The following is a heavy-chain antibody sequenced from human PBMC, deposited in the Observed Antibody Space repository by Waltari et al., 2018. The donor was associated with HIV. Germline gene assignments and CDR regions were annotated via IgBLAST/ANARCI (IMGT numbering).Heavy chain of an antibody. J-gene: IGHJ4*02. CDR2: IRSKADSGGTP. CDR1: GFTFGDYL. Sequence: EVQLVESGGGLIQPGRSLSLSCTGSGFTFGDYLMSWVRQAPGKGMEWVGFIRSKADSGGTPAYAASVKGRFTISRDDSRSVVYLQMNSLKTEDTAVYYCTRNTLTYFDFWGQGTLVTVSS. CDR3: TRNTLTYFDF. V-gene: IGHV3-49*04.